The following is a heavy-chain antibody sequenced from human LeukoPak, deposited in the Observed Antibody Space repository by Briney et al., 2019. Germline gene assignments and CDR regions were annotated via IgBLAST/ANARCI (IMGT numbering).Heavy chain of an antibody. D-gene: IGHD3-22*01. J-gene: IGHJ5*02. V-gene: IGHV4-59*01. CDR1: GSSISSYY. Sequence: SETLSLTCTVSGSSISSYYWSWIRQPPGKGREWIGYIYYSGSTNYNPSLKSRVTISVDTSKNQFSLKLSSVTAADTAVYYCARDRNYDSSGYQNWFDPWGQGTLVTVSS. CDR2: IYYSGST. CDR3: ARDRNYDSSGYQNWFDP.